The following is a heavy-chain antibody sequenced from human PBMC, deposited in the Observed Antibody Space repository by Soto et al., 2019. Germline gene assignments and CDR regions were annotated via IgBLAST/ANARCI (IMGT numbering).Heavy chain of an antibody. D-gene: IGHD3-10*01. CDR2: IIPIFGTA. Sequence: QVQLVQSGAEVKKPGSSVKVSCKASGGTFSSYAISWVRQAPGQGLEWMGGIIPIFGTANYAQKFQGRVKITADESTSTAYMELSSLRSEDTAVYYCASLYYYGSGSYYNGDYWGQGTLVTVSS. CDR1: GGTFSSYA. J-gene: IGHJ4*02. CDR3: ASLYYYGSGSYYNGDY. V-gene: IGHV1-69*01.